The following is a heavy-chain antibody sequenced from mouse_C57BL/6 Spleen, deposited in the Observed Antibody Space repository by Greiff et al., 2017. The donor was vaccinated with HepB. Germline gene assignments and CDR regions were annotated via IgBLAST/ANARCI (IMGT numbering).Heavy chain of an antibody. CDR2: IYPGDGDT. D-gene: IGHD1-1*01. CDR1: GYAFSSSW. CDR3: ARWDYGSTPFDY. V-gene: IGHV1-82*01. Sequence: VQVVESGPELVKPGASVKISCKASGYAFSSSWMNWVKQRPGKGLEWIGRIYPGDGDTNDNGKFKGKATLTADKSSSTAYMQLSSLTSEDSAVYFCARWDYGSTPFDYWGQGTTLTVSS. J-gene: IGHJ2*01.